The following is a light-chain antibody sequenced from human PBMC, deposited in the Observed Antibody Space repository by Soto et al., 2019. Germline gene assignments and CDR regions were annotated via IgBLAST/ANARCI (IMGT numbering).Light chain of an antibody. J-gene: IGLJ3*02. CDR1: RSNIGSNY. CDR2: RNN. CDR3: AAWDDRLSGRV. V-gene: IGLV1-47*01. Sequence: QSVLTQTPSASGTPGQSVTISCSGSRSNIGSNYVHWFQQLPGTAPKLLFYRNNNRPSGVPGRFSASKSDTSASLVISGLRSEDEADYYCAAWDDRLSGRVFGGGTKLTVL.